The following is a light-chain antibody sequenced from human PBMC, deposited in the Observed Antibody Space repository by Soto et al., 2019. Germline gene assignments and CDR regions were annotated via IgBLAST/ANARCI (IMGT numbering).Light chain of an antibody. CDR3: QQSYSTPIT. Sequence: DIQMTQSPSSLSASVGDRVTITCRASQTISGYLNWYQQKPGKAPELLIYAASYLGNGVPSRFSGSGSGTYLTITISSLQPEDFETYYCQQSYSTPITFGQGTRLEIK. V-gene: IGKV1-39*01. CDR2: AAS. CDR1: QTISGY. J-gene: IGKJ5*01.